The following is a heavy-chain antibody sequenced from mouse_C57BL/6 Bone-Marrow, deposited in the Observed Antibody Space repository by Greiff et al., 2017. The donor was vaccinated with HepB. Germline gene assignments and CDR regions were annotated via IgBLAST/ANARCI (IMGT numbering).Heavy chain of an antibody. CDR2: INPSSGYT. V-gene: IGHV1-4*01. CDR3: ARSNYYGSGWYFDV. D-gene: IGHD1-1*01. Sequence: VQLKESGAELARPGASVKMSCKASGYTFTSYTMHWVKQRPGQGLDWIGYINPSSGYTKYNHKFKDKATLTSDKSSSTAYMQLSSLTSKASAVYYCARSNYYGSGWYFDVWGTGTTVTVSS. CDR1: GYTFTSYT. J-gene: IGHJ1*03.